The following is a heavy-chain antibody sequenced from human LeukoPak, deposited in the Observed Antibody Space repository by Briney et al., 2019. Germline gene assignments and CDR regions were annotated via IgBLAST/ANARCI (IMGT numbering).Heavy chain of an antibody. D-gene: IGHD2-2*01. CDR2: MNPNSGNT. V-gene: IGHV1-8*01. CDR3: ASYCSSTSYSPSGYYYYMDV. CDR1: RYTFTSYD. Sequence: ASVKVSCKASRYTFTSYDINWVRQATGQGLEWMGWMNPNSGNTGYAQKFQGRVTMTRNTSISTAYMELSSLRSEDTAVYYCASYCSSTSYSPSGYYYYMDVWGKGTTVTVSS. J-gene: IGHJ6*03.